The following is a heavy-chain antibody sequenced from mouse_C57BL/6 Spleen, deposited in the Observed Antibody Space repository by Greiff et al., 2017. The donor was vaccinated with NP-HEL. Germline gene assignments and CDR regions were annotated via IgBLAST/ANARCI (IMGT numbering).Heavy chain of an antibody. J-gene: IGHJ2*01. V-gene: IGHV1-64*01. Sequence: VQLQQPGAELVKPGASVKLSCKASGYTFTSYWMHWVKQRPGQGLEWIGMIHPNSGSTNYNEKFKSKATLTVDKSSSTAYMQLSSLTSEDSAVYYCAREEEDYSYYFDYWGQGTTLTVSS. D-gene: IGHD1-1*01. CDR2: IHPNSGST. CDR1: GYTFTSYW. CDR3: AREEEDYSYYFDY.